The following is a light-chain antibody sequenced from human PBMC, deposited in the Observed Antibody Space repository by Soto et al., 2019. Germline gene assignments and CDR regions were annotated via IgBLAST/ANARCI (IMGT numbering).Light chain of an antibody. CDR2: DVS. V-gene: IGLV2-14*01. J-gene: IGLJ1*01. CDR1: SSDVGGYNH. CDR3: SSYTXSSTYV. Sequence: QSVLTQPASVSGSPGQSITISCTGTSSDVGGYNHVSWYQQHPGKAPKLMIYDVSNRPSGVSNRFSGSKSGNTASLTISGLQAKDEADYYCSSYTXSSTYVFGTGTKVTVL.